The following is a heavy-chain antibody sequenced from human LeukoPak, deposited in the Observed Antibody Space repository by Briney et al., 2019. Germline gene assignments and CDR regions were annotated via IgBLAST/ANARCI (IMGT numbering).Heavy chain of an antibody. J-gene: IGHJ3*02. Sequence: GGSLRLSCAASGFTFSSYEMNWVRQAPGKGLEWVSYISNSGSTIYYTDSVKGRFTISRDNAKNSLYLQMNSLRAEDTAVYYCARGTLYAFDIWGQGTMVTVSS. D-gene: IGHD3/OR15-3a*01. V-gene: IGHV3-48*03. CDR3: ARGTLYAFDI. CDR2: ISNSGSTI. CDR1: GFTFSSYE.